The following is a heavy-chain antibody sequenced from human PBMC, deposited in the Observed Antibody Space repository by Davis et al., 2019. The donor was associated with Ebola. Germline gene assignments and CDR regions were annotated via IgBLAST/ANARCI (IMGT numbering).Heavy chain of an antibody. CDR1: GGTFSSYA. CDR2: IIPIFGMP. V-gene: IGHV1-69*13. CDR3: ARTYYYGTGTYLYYYHYMDV. D-gene: IGHD3-10*01. J-gene: IGHJ6*03. Sequence: SVKVSCKASGGTFSSYAISWVRQAPGQGLEWMGGIIPIFGMPHYAQKFQGRVPITAVESTSTVYMELSGLRSADTAVYFCARTYYYGTGTYLYYYHYMDVWGKGTTVTISS.